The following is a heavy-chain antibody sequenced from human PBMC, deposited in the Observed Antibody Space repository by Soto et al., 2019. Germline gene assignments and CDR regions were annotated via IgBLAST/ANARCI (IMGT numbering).Heavy chain of an antibody. J-gene: IGHJ4*02. CDR3: ARGVIH. CDR2: IYYSGST. CDR1: GGSISSGGYY. D-gene: IGHD4-4*01. V-gene: IGHV4-31*03. Sequence: QVQLQESGPGLVKPSQTLSLTCTVSGGSISSGGYYWSWIRQHPGKGLEWIGYIYYSGSTYYNPSRXRXXTISVDTSKNQFSLKLSSGTAADAAVYYCARGVIHWGQGTLVTVSS.